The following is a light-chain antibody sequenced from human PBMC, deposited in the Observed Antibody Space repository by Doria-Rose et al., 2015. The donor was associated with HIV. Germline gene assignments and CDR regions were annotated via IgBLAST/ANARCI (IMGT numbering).Light chain of an antibody. Sequence: EIVLTQSPGTLSLSPGERATLSCRASQSFSSTYLAWYQQKPGQAPSLLIYDGSTRATGIPDRFSASVSGTDFTLTINRLEPEDFALYYCHQYGTAWTVGQGTKVEI. V-gene: IGKV3-20*01. CDR1: QSFSSTY. CDR3: HQYGTAWT. CDR2: DGS. J-gene: IGKJ1*01.